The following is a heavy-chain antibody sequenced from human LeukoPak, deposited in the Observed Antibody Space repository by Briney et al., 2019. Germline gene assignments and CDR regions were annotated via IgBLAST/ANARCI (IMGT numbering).Heavy chain of an antibody. CDR3: ARRRDGYSTLDY. CDR1: GFTFSSYA. V-gene: IGHV3-30-3*01. D-gene: IGHD5-24*01. Sequence: GGSLRLSCAASGFTFSSYAMHWVRHAPDKGLEWVAVISYVVSNKYYADSVKGRFTVSRDNSKNTLYLQMDSLRAEDTAVYYCARRRDGYSTLDYWGQGTLVTASS. CDR2: ISYVVSNK. J-gene: IGHJ4*02.